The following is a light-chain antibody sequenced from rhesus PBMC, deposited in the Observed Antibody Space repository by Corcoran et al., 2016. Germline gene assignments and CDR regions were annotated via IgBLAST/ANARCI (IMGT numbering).Light chain of an antibody. Sequence: DIQMTQSPSSLSATVGDTVTITCRASQGLSNYLSWYQQKPGKAPKLLIYVASTLQSGVPSRFSGSGYGTDLTQTISSLQPEDWATYQLQQYRSDPLNFGAGTNVEIK. J-gene: IGKJ4*01. CDR1: QGLSNY. CDR2: VAS. V-gene: IGKV1-43*02. CDR3: QQYRSDPLN.